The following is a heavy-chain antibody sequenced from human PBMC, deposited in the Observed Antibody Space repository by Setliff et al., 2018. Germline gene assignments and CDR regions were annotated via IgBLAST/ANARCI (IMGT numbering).Heavy chain of an antibody. J-gene: IGHJ4*02. D-gene: IGHD1-1*01. Sequence: SETLSLTCTVSGGSISSSSHYWGWIRQPPGKGLELIGSIYYTGSTYYNPSLKSRVTMSVDTSKRQFSLKLGSATAADTAVYYCARDMGQPYYFESWGLGTLVTVSS. CDR2: IYYTGST. CDR1: GGSISSSSHY. CDR3: ARDMGQPYYFES. V-gene: IGHV4-39*07.